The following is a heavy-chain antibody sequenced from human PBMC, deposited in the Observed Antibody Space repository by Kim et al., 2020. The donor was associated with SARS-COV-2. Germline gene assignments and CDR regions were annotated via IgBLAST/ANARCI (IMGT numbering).Heavy chain of an antibody. Sequence: YADTVKGRFTISRDNSKNTQYLQMNSLRAEDTAVYYCAKFCSSWGGFDIWGQGTMVTVSS. CDR3: AKFCSSWGGFDI. J-gene: IGHJ3*02. V-gene: IGHV3-30*02. D-gene: IGHD6-13*01.